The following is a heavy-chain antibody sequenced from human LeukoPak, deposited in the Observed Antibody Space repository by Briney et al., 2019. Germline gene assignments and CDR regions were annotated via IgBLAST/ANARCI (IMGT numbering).Heavy chain of an antibody. Sequence: GRSLRLSCAASGFTFSSYAMHWVRQAPGKGLEWVAVISYDGSNKYYADSVKGRFTISRDNSKNTLYLQMNSLRAEDTAVYYCASSAGNLPWYFDLWGRGTLVTVSS. V-gene: IGHV3-30*04. CDR2: ISYDGSNK. CDR1: GFTFSSYA. CDR3: ASSAGNLPWYFDL. J-gene: IGHJ2*01. D-gene: IGHD6-13*01.